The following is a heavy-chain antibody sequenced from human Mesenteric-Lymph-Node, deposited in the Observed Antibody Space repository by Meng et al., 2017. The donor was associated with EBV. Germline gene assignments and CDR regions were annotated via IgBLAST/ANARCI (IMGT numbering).Heavy chain of an antibody. Sequence: GRLVQVGAGVKKLGSSVKVSCKSSGGTFSNSAFSWVRQAPGQGLELVGAIVPNVGTGRYSQKFQGRVTITADRSTNTVYIEVSSLTSEDTAVYYCAMSRAGHWNLLDNWGQGTLVTVSS. CDR3: AMSRAGHWNLLDN. V-gene: IGHV1-69*06. J-gene: IGHJ4*02. CDR1: GGTFSNSA. CDR2: IVPNVGTG. D-gene: IGHD1-1*01.